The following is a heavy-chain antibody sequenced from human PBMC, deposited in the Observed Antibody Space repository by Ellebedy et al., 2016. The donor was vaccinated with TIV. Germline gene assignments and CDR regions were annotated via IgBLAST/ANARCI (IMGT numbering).Heavy chain of an antibody. CDR2: ISYYGCHS. J-gene: IGHJ4*02. V-gene: IGHV3-30*03. CDR3: ARDQKAVLCTVTPIDN. Sequence: GESLKISCAATGFTFDRNAMHWVRQAPGQGLESVSVISYYGCHSYYGDSVKGRFTTSRDNSKNLVYLQMNNLTTEDTAVYFCARDQKAVLCTVTPIDNWGQGILVTVSS. D-gene: IGHD2-21*02. CDR1: GFTFDRNA.